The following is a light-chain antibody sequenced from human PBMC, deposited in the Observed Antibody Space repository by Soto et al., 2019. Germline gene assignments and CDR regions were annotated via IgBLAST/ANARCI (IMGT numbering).Light chain of an antibody. CDR2: DGS. Sequence: EIVMTQSPDTVYVSPGERATLCCRASQSVRSNLAWYQHKPGQAPRLLIYDGSTRALGIPARFSGSESGTEFTLTISSLQSEDFAVYFCQQYDDWPITFGQGTRLEI. CDR1: QSVRSN. V-gene: IGKV3-15*01. J-gene: IGKJ5*01. CDR3: QQYDDWPIT.